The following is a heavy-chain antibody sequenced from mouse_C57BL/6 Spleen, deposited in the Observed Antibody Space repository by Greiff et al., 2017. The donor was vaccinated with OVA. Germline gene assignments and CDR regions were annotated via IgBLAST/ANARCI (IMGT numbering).Heavy chain of an antibody. Sequence: VQLQQPGTELVKPGASVKLSCKASGYTFTSYWMHWVKQRPGQGLEWIGNINPSNGGTNYNEKFKSKATLTVDKSSSTAYMQLSSLTSEDSAVYYCARSSGSSIHYWYFDVWGTGTTVTVSS. D-gene: IGHD1-1*01. CDR3: ARSSGSSIHYWYFDV. J-gene: IGHJ1*03. V-gene: IGHV1-53*01. CDR2: INPSNGGT. CDR1: GYTFTSYW.